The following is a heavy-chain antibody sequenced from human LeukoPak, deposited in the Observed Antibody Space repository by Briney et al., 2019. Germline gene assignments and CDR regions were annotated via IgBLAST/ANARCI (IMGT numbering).Heavy chain of an antibody. Sequence: KAGGSLRLSCAASGSTFSSHSMNWVRQAPGKGLEWVSSISSSSSYIYYADSVKGRFTISRDNAKNSLHLQMNSLRAEDTAVYYCARDYDPAVAARLNWFDPWGQGTLVTVSS. CDR2: ISSSSSYI. CDR3: ARDYDPAVAARLNWFDP. J-gene: IGHJ5*02. V-gene: IGHV3-21*01. D-gene: IGHD6-19*01. CDR1: GSTFSSHS.